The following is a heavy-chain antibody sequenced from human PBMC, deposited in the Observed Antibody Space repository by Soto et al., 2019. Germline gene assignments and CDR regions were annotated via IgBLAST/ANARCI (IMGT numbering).Heavy chain of an antibody. Sequence: GGSLSLSCAASGFTFSSYWMHWVRQAPGKGLVWVSRINSDGSSTSYADSVKGRFTISRDNAKNTLYLQMNSLRAEDTAVYYCARDRGWELLQDAFDIWGQGTMVTVSS. CDR2: INSDGSST. CDR3: ARDRGWELLQDAFDI. J-gene: IGHJ3*02. V-gene: IGHV3-74*01. CDR1: GFTFSSYW. D-gene: IGHD1-26*01.